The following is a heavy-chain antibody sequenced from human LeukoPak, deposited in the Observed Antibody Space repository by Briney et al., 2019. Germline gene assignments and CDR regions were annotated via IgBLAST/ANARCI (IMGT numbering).Heavy chain of an antibody. Sequence: SETLSLTCTVSGGSISSSYWTWIRQPPGKGLEWIGYIYYSGTTDYNPSLRSRVTISVDTPKNQFSLKLSSVTAADTAVYYCARAVRGGYSYALGYWGQGTLVTVSS. CDR3: ARAVRGGYSYALGY. CDR1: GGSISSSY. V-gene: IGHV4-59*01. J-gene: IGHJ4*02. CDR2: IYYSGTT. D-gene: IGHD5-18*01.